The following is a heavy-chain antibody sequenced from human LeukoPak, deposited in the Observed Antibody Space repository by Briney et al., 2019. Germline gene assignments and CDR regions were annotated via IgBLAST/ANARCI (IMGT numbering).Heavy chain of an antibody. D-gene: IGHD4-17*01. Sequence: GRSLRLSCAASGFTFSSYAMHWVRQAPGKGLEWLAVISYDGSNKYYADSVKGRFTISRDNSKNTLYLQMNSLRAEDTAVYYCARTTVTGNYFDYWGQGTLVTVSS. CDR3: ARTTVTGNYFDY. V-gene: IGHV3-30*01. J-gene: IGHJ4*02. CDR1: GFTFSSYA. CDR2: ISYDGSNK.